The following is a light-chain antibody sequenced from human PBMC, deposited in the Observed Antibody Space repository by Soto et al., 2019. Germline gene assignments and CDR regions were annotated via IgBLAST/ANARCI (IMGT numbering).Light chain of an antibody. V-gene: IGKV1-5*03. J-gene: IGKJ1*01. CDR1: HSISSW. CDR2: KAS. CDR3: QQYNTYWT. Sequence: DIQMTQSPSTLSASVGDRVTITCRASHSISSWLAWYQQKPGKAPRLLIYKASTLESGVPSRFSGSGSGTEITLTISSLQPDDFATYDCQQYNTYWTFGQGTKVEIK.